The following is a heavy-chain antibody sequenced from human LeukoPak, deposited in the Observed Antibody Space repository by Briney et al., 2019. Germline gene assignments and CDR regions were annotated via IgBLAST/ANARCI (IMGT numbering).Heavy chain of an antibody. J-gene: IGHJ5*02. CDR3: ARDGSSESSPRDWFDP. D-gene: IGHD6-19*01. V-gene: IGHV3-21*01. Sequence: GGSLRLSCAASGFTFSSYSMNWVRQAPGKGLEWVSSISSSSSYIYYADSVKGRFTISRDNAKNSLYLQMNSLRAEDTAVYYCARDGSSESSPRDWFDPWGQGTLVTVSS. CDR1: GFTFSSYS. CDR2: ISSSSSYI.